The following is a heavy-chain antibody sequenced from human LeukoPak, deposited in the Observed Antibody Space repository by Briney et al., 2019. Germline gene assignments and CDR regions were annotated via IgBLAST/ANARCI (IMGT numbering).Heavy chain of an antibody. Sequence: GGSLRLSCAASGFTSNNYDINWVRQAPGKGLEWVSHIRRNDNITYYADSVKGRFTISRDNSKNTLYLQMDSLRPEDTAVYYCAKAGMVQKWFDPWGQGTLVTVSS. CDR3: AKAGMVQKWFDP. CDR2: IRRNDNIT. CDR1: GFTSNNYD. V-gene: IGHV3-48*01. D-gene: IGHD3-10*01. J-gene: IGHJ5*02.